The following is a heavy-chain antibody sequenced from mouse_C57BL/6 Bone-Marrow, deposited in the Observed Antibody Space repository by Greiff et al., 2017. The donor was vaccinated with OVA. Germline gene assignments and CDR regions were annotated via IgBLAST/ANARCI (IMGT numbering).Heavy chain of an antibody. D-gene: IGHD2-10*02. V-gene: IGHV1-15*01. CDR1: GYTFTDYE. CDR2: IDPETGGT. Sequence: VQLQQSGAELVRPGASVTLSCKASGYTFTDYEMHWVKQTPVHGLEWIGAIDPETGGTAYNQKFKGKAILTADKSSSTAYMELRSLTSEDSAVYYCTRRYGWYFDVWGTGTTVTVSS. CDR3: TRRYGWYFDV. J-gene: IGHJ1*03.